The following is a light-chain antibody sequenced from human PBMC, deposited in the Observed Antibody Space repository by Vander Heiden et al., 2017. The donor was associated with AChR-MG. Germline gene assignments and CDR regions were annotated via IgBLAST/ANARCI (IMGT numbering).Light chain of an antibody. CDR3: QRHNSYDYT. CDR1: QSVSNW. V-gene: IGKV1-5*03. J-gene: IGKJ2*01. Sequence: DIHMSPSPPALSASLPDRVTIPCRASQSVSNWLAWYQQKPGKAPKLLIYKASSRESGVPARFSGSGSGTEFTLTIRSLQPDDFATYYCQRHNSYDYTFGQGTKLEI. CDR2: KAS.